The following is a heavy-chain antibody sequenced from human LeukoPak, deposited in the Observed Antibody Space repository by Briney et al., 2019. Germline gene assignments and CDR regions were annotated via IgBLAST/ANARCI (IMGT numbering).Heavy chain of an antibody. V-gene: IGHV3-7*01. CDR3: ASSFSDDFWSGHF. CDR2: IKQDGGAK. Sequence: GGSLRLSCAASRITYTYWMSWVRQAPGKGLEWVANIKQDGGAKYYVASVKGRFIISRDNAKKSLFLQMNSLRAEDTAVYYCASSFSDDFWSGHFWGQGTLVTVSS. J-gene: IGHJ4*02. CDR1: RITYTYW. D-gene: IGHD3-3*01.